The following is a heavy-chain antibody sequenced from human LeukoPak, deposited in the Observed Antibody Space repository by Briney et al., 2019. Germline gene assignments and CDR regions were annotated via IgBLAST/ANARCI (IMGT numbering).Heavy chain of an antibody. CDR1: GGSFSGYY. Sequence: SETLSLTCAVYGGSFSGYYWSWIRQPPGKGLEWIGEINHSGSTNYNPSLKGRVTISVDTSKNQFSLKLSSVTAADTAVYYCARGPRGDIVVVPAATKYYFDYWGQGTLVTVSS. CDR2: INHSGST. D-gene: IGHD2-2*01. CDR3: ARGPRGDIVVVPAATKYYFDY. J-gene: IGHJ4*02. V-gene: IGHV4-34*01.